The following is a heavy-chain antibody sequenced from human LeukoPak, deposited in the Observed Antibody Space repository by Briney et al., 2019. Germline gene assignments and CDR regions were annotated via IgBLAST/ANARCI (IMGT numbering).Heavy chain of an antibody. J-gene: IGHJ3*02. CDR2: ISYDGSNK. D-gene: IGHD3-10*01. V-gene: IGHV3-30*18. CDR3: AKDMKWFGELLIGDAFDI. Sequence: GGSLRLSCAASGFTFSSYGMHWVRQAPGKGLEWVGVISYDGSNKYYADSVKGRFTISRDNSKNTLYLQMNSLRAEDTAVYYCAKDMKWFGELLIGDAFDIWGQGTMVTVSS. CDR1: GFTFSSYG.